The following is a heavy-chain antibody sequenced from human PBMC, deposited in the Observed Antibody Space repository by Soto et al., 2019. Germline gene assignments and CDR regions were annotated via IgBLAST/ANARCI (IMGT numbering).Heavy chain of an antibody. Sequence: EVHLVESGGGLVKPGGSLTLSCATSGLTFINAWMNWVRQTPGRGLGWVGRIKSKANGGTTDYAAPVKGRFTISRDDSKDTLYLQMDSLKIEDTGVYYCTDSVQASGWFDPWGQGTLVTVSS. CDR1: GLTFINAW. CDR2: IKSKANGGTT. CDR3: TDSVQASGWFDP. J-gene: IGHJ5*02. D-gene: IGHD1-1*01. V-gene: IGHV3-15*07.